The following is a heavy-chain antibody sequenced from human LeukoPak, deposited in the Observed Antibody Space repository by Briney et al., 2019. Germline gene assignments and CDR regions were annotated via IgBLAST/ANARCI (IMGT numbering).Heavy chain of an antibody. CDR3: ARDAIGDSSSSDY. V-gene: IGHV3-21*01. Sequence: GGSLRLSCAASGFTFSSYSMNWVRQAPGKGLEWVSSINILSNYIYYADSVKGRFTISRDNAKNSLYLQMNSLRAEDTAVYYCARDAIGDSSSSDYWGQGTLVTVSS. CDR1: GFTFSSYS. CDR2: INILSNYI. D-gene: IGHD6-6*01. J-gene: IGHJ4*02.